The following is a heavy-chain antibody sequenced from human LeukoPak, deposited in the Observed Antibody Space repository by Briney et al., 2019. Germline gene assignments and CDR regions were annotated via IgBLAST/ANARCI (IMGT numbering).Heavy chain of an antibody. Sequence: PGGSLRLSCAASGFTFDDYGMSWVRQAPGKGLEWVSGINWNGGSTGYADSVKGRFTISRDNAKNSLYLQMNSLRAEDTALYYCARLGLYDYVWGSYRYWGQGTLVTVSS. J-gene: IGHJ4*02. D-gene: IGHD3-16*02. V-gene: IGHV3-20*04. CDR1: GFTFDDYG. CDR2: INWNGGST. CDR3: ARLGLYDYVWGSYRY.